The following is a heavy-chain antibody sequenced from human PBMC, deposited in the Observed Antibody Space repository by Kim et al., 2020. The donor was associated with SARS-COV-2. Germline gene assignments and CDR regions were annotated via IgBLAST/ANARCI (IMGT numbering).Heavy chain of an antibody. J-gene: IGHJ4*02. CDR2: ISYDGSNK. Sequence: GGSLRLSCAASGFTFSSYGMHWVRQAPGKGLEWVAVISYDGSNKYYADPVKGRFNNSRDNSKNTPYLQMNSLRAEYTAVYYCAKISWATQINAGWNQSHPNCRYWDQGTLVIASP. D-gene: IGHD1-1*01. V-gene: IGHV3-30*18. CDR3: AKISWATQINAGWNQSHPNCRY. CDR1: GFTFSSYG.